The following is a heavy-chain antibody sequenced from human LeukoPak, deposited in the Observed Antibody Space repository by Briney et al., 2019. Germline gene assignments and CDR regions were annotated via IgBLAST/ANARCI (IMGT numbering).Heavy chain of an antibody. J-gene: IGHJ6*02. V-gene: IGHV1-69*13. CDR1: GGTFSSYA. CDR2: IIPIFGTA. D-gene: IGHD4-23*01. CDR3: ARDQRPTVVTLGGYYYYGMDV. Sequence: SVKVSCKASGGTFSSYAISWVRQAPGQGLEWMGGIIPIFGTANYAQKFQGRVTITADESTSTAYMELSSLRSEDTAVYYCARDQRPTVVTLGGYYYYGMDVWGQGTTVTVSS.